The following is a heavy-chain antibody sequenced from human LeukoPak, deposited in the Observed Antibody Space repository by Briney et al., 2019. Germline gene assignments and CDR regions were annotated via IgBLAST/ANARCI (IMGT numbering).Heavy chain of an antibody. J-gene: IGHJ4*02. V-gene: IGHV3-11*01. D-gene: IGHD3-22*01. CDR3: ARTSTYYYDSSGYKY. CDR2: ISSSGSTI. CDR1: GFTFSDYY. Sequence: GGSLRLSCAASGFTFSDYYMSWIRQAPGKGLEWVSYISSSGSTIYYADSVKGRFTISRDNAKNSLYLQMNSLRAEDTAVYYCARTSTYYYDSSGYKYWGQGTLVTVSS.